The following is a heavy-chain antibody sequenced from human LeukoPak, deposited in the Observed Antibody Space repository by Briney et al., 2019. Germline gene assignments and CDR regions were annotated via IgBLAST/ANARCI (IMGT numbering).Heavy chain of an antibody. CDR2: IIPIFGTA. D-gene: IGHD3-22*01. V-gene: IGHV1-69*13. Sequence: GASVKVSCKASGYTFTSYAISWVRQAPGQGLEWMGGIIPIFGTANYAQKFQGRVTITADESTSTAYMELSSLRSEDTAVYYCARGDWYYYDSSGYYGYFQHWGRGTLVTVSS. CDR1: GYTFTSYA. J-gene: IGHJ1*01. CDR3: ARGDWYYYDSSGYYGYFQH.